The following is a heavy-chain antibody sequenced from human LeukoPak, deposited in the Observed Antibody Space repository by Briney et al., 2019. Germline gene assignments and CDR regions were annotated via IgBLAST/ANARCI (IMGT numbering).Heavy chain of an antibody. CDR3: ARSPSPYSSGWYFDY. J-gene: IGHJ4*02. CDR2: TYQRSKWYN. Sequence: SQTLSLTCAISGDSVSINSAAWNWIRQSPSRGLECLGRTYQRSKWYNDYAVSVKSRITINPDISKNQFSLQLNSVTPEDTAVYYCARSPSPYSSGWYFDYWGQGILVTVSS. V-gene: IGHV6-1*01. D-gene: IGHD6-19*01. CDR1: GDSVSINSAA.